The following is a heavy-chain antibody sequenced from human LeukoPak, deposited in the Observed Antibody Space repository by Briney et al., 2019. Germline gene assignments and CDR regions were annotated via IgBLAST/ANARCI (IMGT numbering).Heavy chain of an antibody. CDR3: ARDTAYYDYVWGSYRYTSYFDY. V-gene: IGHV1-69*01. Sequence: ASVKVSCKASGGTFSSYAISCVRQAPGQGLEWMGGIIPIFGTANYAQKFQGRVTITADVSTSTAYMELSSLRSEDTAVYYCARDTAYYDYVWGSYRYTSYFDYWGQGTLVTVSS. D-gene: IGHD3-16*02. CDR1: GGTFSSYA. J-gene: IGHJ4*02. CDR2: IIPIFGTA.